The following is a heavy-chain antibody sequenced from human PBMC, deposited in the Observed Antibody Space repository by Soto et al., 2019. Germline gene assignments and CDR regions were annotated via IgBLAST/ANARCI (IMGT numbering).Heavy chain of an antibody. V-gene: IGHV3-30*18. CDR2: ISSDGKNE. Sequence: GGSLRLSCVASKFTFSSYGMHWVRQAPGKGLEWVAVISSDGKNEYYADSVKGRFTISRDNASDTLYLQLRSLRLEDTAVYYRVKDKGTSGLSYYFDYWGQGALVTVSS. D-gene: IGHD3-10*01. CDR1: KFTFSSYG. J-gene: IGHJ4*02. CDR3: VKDKGTSGLSYYFDY.